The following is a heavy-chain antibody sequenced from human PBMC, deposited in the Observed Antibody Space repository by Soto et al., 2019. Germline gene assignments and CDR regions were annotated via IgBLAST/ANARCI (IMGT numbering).Heavy chain of an antibody. J-gene: IGHJ5*02. Sequence: SETLSLTCTVSGGSISSSSYYWGWIRHPPGKGLEWIGSIYYSGSTYYNPSLKSRVTISVDTSKNQFSLKLSSVTAADTAVYYCARRYSRRYDFWSGYFEGSRWFDPWGQGTLVTVSS. V-gene: IGHV4-39*01. D-gene: IGHD3-3*01. CDR1: GGSISSSSYY. CDR2: IYYSGST. CDR3: ARRYSRRYDFWSGYFEGSRWFDP.